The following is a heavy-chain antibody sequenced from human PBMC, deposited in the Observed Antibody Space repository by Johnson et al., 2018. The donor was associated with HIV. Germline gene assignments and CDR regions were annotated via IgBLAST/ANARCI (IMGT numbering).Heavy chain of an antibody. V-gene: IGHV3-20*04. CDR1: GFTFDDYG. CDR2: INWNGGST. Sequence: VQLVESGGGLVQPGGSLRLSCAASGFTFDDYGMSWVRQVPGKGLEWVSGINWNGGSTGYADSVQGRFTISRDNSKNTLFLHMNSLRAEDTAMYYCARRCSSSSCSHGAFDIWGQGTMVTVSS. D-gene: IGHD2-2*01. CDR3: ARRCSSSSCSHGAFDI. J-gene: IGHJ3*02.